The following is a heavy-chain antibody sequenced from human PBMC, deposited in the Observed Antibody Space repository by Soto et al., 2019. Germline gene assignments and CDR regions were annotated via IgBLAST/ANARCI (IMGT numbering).Heavy chain of an antibody. CDR2: IYYSGST. CDR1: GGSISSSSYY. V-gene: IGHV4-39*01. D-gene: IGHD3-10*01. CDR3: ARSVGAFVRGELDY. Sequence: QLQLQESGPGLVKPSETLSLTCTVSGGSISSSSYYWGWIRQPPGKGLEWIGNIYYSGSTYYNPSLQSRVTVSVDTSKNQFALKLSSVTAADTAVYYCARSVGAFVRGELDYWGQGTLVTVSS. J-gene: IGHJ4*02.